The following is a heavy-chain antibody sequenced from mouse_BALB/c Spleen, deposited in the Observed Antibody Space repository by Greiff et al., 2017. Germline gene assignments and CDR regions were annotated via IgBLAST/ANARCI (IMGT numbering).Heavy chain of an antibody. Sequence: EVQRVESGPSLVKPSQTLSLTCSVTGDSITSGYWNWIRKFPGNKLEYMGYISYSGSTYYNPSLKSRISITRDTSKNQYYLQLNSVTTEDTATYYCARSAAYYGIRYAMDYWGQGTSVTVSS. J-gene: IGHJ4*01. CDR2: ISYSGST. CDR1: GDSITSGY. D-gene: IGHD2-10*01. CDR3: ARSAAYYGIRYAMDY. V-gene: IGHV3-8*02.